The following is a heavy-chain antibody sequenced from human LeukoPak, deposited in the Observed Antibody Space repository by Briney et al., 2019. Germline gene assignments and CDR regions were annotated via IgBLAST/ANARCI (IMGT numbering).Heavy chain of an antibody. CDR3: AREGAYDSGSYGAGDC. V-gene: IGHV3-74*01. CDR1: GFTFSSYW. Sequence: GGSLRLSCTASGFTFSSYWMHWVRQAPGKGLVWVSRVNTDGNNTTYADSVKGRFTISRDNAKNIVYLQMSSLRVEDTAMYYCAREGAYDSGSYGAGDCWGQGTLVTVSS. CDR2: VNTDGNNT. D-gene: IGHD3-10*01. J-gene: IGHJ4*02.